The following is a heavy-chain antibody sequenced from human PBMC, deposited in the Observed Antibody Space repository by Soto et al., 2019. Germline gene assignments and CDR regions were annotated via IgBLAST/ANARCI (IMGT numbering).Heavy chain of an antibody. J-gene: IGHJ5*02. CDR1: GGSISSYY. Sequence: SETLSLTCTVSGGSISSYYWSWIRQPPGKGLEWIGYIYYSGSTNYNPSLKSRVTISVDTSKNQFSLELSSVTAADTAVYYCARVKRDTAGFDPWGQGTLVTVSS. CDR3: ARVKRDTAGFDP. V-gene: IGHV4-59*01. CDR2: IYYSGST. D-gene: IGHD5-18*01.